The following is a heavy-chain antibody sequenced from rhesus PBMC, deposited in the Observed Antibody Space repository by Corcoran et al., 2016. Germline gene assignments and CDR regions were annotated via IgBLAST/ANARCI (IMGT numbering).Heavy chain of an antibody. V-gene: IGHV4S12*01. D-gene: IGHD4-17*01. CDR2: INSNSEST. Sequence: QVQLQESGPGVVKPSATLSLTCAFPGGSISSGYSYWSWIRQPPGKGLEWIGGINSNSESTNYNPALKSRVTISKDTSKNQFSLKLSSVTAADTAVYYCARTSVTPYWYFDLWGPGTPITISS. CDR1: GGSISSGYSY. CDR3: ARTSVTPYWYFDL. J-gene: IGHJ2*01.